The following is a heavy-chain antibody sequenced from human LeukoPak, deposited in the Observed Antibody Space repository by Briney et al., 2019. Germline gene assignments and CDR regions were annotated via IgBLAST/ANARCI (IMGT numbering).Heavy chain of an antibody. V-gene: IGHV4-59*11. CDR3: ARDTSSIWSGRGFDI. CDR2: IFYIWST. D-gene: IGHD6-13*01. J-gene: IGHJ3*02. CDR1: GGSTSSLY. Sequence: SEALSLTCTVAGGSTSSLYWNWIRQPPGKGLEWIGYIFYIWSTRYDPSLKSRVTISIFTSKNRFSLELTNVTAADTAVYYCARDTSSIWSGRGFDIWGQGRMVTV.